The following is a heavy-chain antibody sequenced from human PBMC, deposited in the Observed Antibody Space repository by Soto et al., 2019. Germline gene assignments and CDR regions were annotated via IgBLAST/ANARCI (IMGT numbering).Heavy chain of an antibody. CDR1: GGSISSGGYY. CDR3: AREQRGYYYYGMDV. D-gene: IGHD3-10*01. V-gene: IGHV4-39*07. Sequence: SETLSLTCTVSGGSISSGGYYWSWIRQPPGKGLEWIGEINHSGSTNYNPSLKSRVTISVDTSKNQFSLKLSSVTAADTAVYYCAREQRGYYYYGMDVWGQGTTVTVSS. J-gene: IGHJ6*02. CDR2: INHSGST.